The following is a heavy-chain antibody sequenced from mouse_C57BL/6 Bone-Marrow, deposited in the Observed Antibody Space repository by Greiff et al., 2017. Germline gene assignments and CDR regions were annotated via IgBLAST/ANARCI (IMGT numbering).Heavy chain of an antibody. CDR2: IYPGDGDT. J-gene: IGHJ1*03. CDR3: GSRERYFDV. CDR1: GYAFSSSW. Sequence: VKLQQSGPELVKPGASVKISCKASGYAFSSSWMNWVKQRPGQGLEWIGRIYPGDGDTKYNEKFKGKATLTADKSSSTAYMQLRSLTSEDSAVYFCGSRERYFDVWGTGTTVTVSA. V-gene: IGHV1-82*01. D-gene: IGHD3-1*01.